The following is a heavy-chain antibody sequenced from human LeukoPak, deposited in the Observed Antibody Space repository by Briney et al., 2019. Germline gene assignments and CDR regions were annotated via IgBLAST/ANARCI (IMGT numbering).Heavy chain of an antibody. D-gene: IGHD3-22*01. Sequence: TLSLTCTVSGGSISSGSYYWSWIRQPAGKGLEWIGRIYTSGSTNYNPSLKSRVTISVDTSKNQFSLKLSSVTAADTAVYYCGREKYYYDSSGYASEWYFDLWGRGTLVTVSS. CDR1: GGSISSGSYY. CDR2: IYTSGST. CDR3: GREKYYYDSSGYASEWYFDL. V-gene: IGHV4-61*02. J-gene: IGHJ2*01.